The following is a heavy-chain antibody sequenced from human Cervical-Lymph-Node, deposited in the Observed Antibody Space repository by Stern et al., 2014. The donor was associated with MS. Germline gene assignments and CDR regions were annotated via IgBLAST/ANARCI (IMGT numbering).Heavy chain of an antibody. CDR2: ISPKSGDT. Sequence: DQLVESGAEVKKPGASVKFSCKASGYTFTDYYMHWLRQAPGQGFEWMGWISPKSGDTNYAQDFQGRVTMTRDTSISTAYLELRRLGPDDTAVYYCASDPYLVPLYWGQGTLVTVSS. CDR1: GYTFTDYY. J-gene: IGHJ4*02. V-gene: IGHV1-2*02. D-gene: IGHD6-13*01. CDR3: ASDPYLVPLY.